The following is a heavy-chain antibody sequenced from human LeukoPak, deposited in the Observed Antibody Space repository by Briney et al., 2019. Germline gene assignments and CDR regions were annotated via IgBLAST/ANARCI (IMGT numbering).Heavy chain of an antibody. CDR3: ARIDDSSGYYYAFDI. D-gene: IGHD3-22*01. V-gene: IGHV1-8*01. CDR2: MNPNSGNT. Sequence: ASVKVSCKASGYTFTSYDINWVRQASGQGLEWMGWMNPNSGNTGYARKFQGRVTMTRNTSISTAYMELSSLRSEDTAVYYCARIDDSSGYYYAFDIWGQGTMVTVSS. CDR1: GYTFTSYD. J-gene: IGHJ3*02.